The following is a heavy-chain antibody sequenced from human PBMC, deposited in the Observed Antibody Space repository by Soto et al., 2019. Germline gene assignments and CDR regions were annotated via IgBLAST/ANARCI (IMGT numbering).Heavy chain of an antibody. CDR3: ARLHQDHYYTMDV. CDR2: ISIRGNYT. D-gene: IGHD2-2*01. CDR1: GFTLSDYY. Sequence: QVQLAESGGDVVKPGGSLRLSCVVSGFTLSDYYMPWIRQAPGKGLEWVAYISIRGNYTNYADSVKGRFTISRDSTNNPLHLKMSRLRAEDAAVYYCARLHQDHYYTMDVWGQGTTVTVSS. V-gene: IGHV3-11*05. J-gene: IGHJ6*02.